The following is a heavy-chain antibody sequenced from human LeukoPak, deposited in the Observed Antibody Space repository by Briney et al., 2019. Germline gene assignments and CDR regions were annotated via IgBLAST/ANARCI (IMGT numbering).Heavy chain of an antibody. J-gene: IGHJ6*02. CDR2: INHSGST. CDR1: GGSFSGYY. Sequence: PSETLSLTCAVYGGSFSGYYWSWLRQPPGKGLEWIGEINHSGSTNYNPSLKSRVTISVDTSKNQFSLKLSSVTAADTAVYYCARYSSSPYYYYGMDVWGQGTTVTVSS. D-gene: IGHD6-13*01. CDR3: ARYSSSPYYYYGMDV. V-gene: IGHV4-34*01.